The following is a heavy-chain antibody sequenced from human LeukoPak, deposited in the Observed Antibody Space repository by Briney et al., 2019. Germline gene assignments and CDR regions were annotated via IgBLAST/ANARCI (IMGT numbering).Heavy chain of an antibody. D-gene: IGHD3-16*01. V-gene: IGHV3-23*01. J-gene: IGHJ4*02. CDR3: AKDVSASLFDY. CDR2: ISGSGGTT. Sequence: PGGSLRLSCGASGFKFSNFAMNWVRQAPGKGLEWVSFISGSGGTTHYADSVKGRFTISRDDSKNMVYLQMTGLRSDDTAVYYCAKDVSASLFDYWGQGTLVTVSS. CDR1: GFKFSNFA.